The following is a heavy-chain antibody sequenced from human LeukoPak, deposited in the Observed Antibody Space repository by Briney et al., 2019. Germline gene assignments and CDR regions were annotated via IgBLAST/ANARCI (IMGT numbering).Heavy chain of an antibody. CDR2: ISGGGDST. V-gene: IGHV3-23*01. D-gene: IGHD5-18*01. CDR1: GFTFSTNA. Sequence: GGSLRLSCAASGFTFSTNAMTWVRQAPGKGLEWLSSISGGGDSTYYADSVKGRFTISRDNSKNSLYLQMNSLRAEDTAVYYCASGLWSKGYIHYWGQGTLVTDPS. CDR3: ASGLWSKGYIHY. J-gene: IGHJ4*02.